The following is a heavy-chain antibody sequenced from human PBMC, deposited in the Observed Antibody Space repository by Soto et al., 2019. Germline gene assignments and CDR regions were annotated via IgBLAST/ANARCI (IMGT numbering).Heavy chain of an antibody. CDR1: GFTFSNSA. CDR3: ARDRVLAGIGEVDY. D-gene: IGHD6-19*01. V-gene: IGHV3-30-3*01. CDR2: ISFDGNNK. J-gene: IGHJ4*02. Sequence: GGSLRLSCAASGFTFSNSAMHWVRQAPGKGLEWVAVISFDGNNKYYVDSVKGRFTISRDNSKNTLYLQMNSLRAEDTAVYYCARDRVLAGIGEVDYWGQGTLVTVSS.